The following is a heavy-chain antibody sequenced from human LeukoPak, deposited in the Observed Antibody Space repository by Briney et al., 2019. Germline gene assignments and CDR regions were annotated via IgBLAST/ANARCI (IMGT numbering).Heavy chain of an antibody. J-gene: IGHJ2*01. Sequence: SETLSLTCAVSGASINNNYWTWVRQPPGKGLEWIGYIYSNGNTNYNPSLKGRVTMSIETSKNQFSLQLPSVTAPDTAVYYCARGTFDGPLYGTYWYFHVWGRGTLVTVSS. V-gene: IGHV4-59*01. CDR1: GASINNNY. CDR2: IYSNGNT. CDR3: ARGTFDGPLYGTYWYFHV. D-gene: IGHD1-14*01.